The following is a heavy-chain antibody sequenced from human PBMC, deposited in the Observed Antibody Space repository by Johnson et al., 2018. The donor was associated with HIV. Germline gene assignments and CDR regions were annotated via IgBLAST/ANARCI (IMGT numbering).Heavy chain of an antibody. CDR1: GFTFSSYG. CDR2: IWYDGSNK. V-gene: IGHV3-33*06. Sequence: QVQLVESGGGVVQPGRSLRLSCAASGFTFSSYGMHWVRQAPGKGLAWVAVIWYDGSNKYYAASVKGRFTISRDNSKNTLYLQMNSLRAEDRAVYYCAKDRRASDPRGAFDIWGQGTMVTVSS. CDR3: AKDRRASDPRGAFDI. J-gene: IGHJ3*02.